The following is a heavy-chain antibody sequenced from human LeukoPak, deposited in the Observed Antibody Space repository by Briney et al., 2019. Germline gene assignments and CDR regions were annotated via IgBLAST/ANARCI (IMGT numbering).Heavy chain of an antibody. V-gene: IGHV3-21*01. CDR2: ISSSSSYI. D-gene: IGHD1-26*01. Sequence: GGSLRLSCAASGFTFSSYSMNWVRQAPGKGLEWVSSISSSSSYIYYADSVKGRFIISRDNAKNSLYLQMNSLRAEDTAVYYCASAGAGAFDIWGQGTMVTVSS. J-gene: IGHJ3*02. CDR3: ASAGAGAFDI. CDR1: GFTFSSYS.